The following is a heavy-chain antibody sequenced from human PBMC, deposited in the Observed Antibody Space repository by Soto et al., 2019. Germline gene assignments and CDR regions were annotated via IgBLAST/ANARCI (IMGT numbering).Heavy chain of an antibody. CDR3: ARDRYYDSSGYYSGYFDY. J-gene: IGHJ4*02. Sequence: PSETLSLTCTVSGGSISSYYWSWIRQPPGKGLEWIGYIYYSGSTNYNPSLKSRVTISEDTSKNQFSLKLSSVTAADTAVYYCARDRYYDSSGYYSGYFDYWGQGTLVTVSS. D-gene: IGHD3-22*01. CDR1: GGSISSYY. CDR2: IYYSGST. V-gene: IGHV4-59*01.